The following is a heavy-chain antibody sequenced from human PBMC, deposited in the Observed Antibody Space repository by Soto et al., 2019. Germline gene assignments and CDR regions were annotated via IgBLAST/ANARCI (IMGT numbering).Heavy chain of an antibody. V-gene: IGHV1-8*01. D-gene: IGHD3-16*02. J-gene: IGHJ3*02. CDR2: MNPNSGNT. CDR3: ARGRGYDYVWGSYHHDAFDI. CDR1: GYTFTSYD. Sequence: ASVKVSCKASGYTFTSYDINWVRQATGQGLEWMGWMNPNSGNTGYAQKFQGRVTMTRNTSISTAYMELSSLRSEDTAVYYCARGRGYDYVWGSYHHDAFDIWGQGTMVTVS.